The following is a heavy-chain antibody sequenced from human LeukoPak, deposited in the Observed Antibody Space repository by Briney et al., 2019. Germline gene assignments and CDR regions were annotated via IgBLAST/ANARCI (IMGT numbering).Heavy chain of an antibody. CDR3: ARLFSRGWEYHFGLDV. J-gene: IGHJ6*02. V-gene: IGHV4-39*01. D-gene: IGHD6-19*01. Sequence: SETLSLTCTVSGGSISTDASYWAWIRQPPGKGLEWIGSIYYSGSTYYSSSLKSRVTLSVDTSKNQFSLKMSSVTAAETAVFYCARLFSRGWEYHFGLDVWGQGTTVTVS. CDR1: GGSISTDASY. CDR2: IYYSGST.